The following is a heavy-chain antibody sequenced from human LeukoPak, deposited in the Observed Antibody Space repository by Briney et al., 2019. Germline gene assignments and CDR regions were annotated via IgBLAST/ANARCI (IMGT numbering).Heavy chain of an antibody. Sequence: MPSETLSLTCTVSGDSISSAGYSWTWIRQPPGKGLEWIGYIYHSGSTSYNPSLKSRVTISVDRSNNQFSLKLTSVTAADTAVYYCARVSRGMDVWGQGTTVTVSS. V-gene: IGHV4-30-2*01. CDR1: GDSISSAGYS. J-gene: IGHJ6*02. CDR3: ARVSRGMDV. CDR2: IYHSGST.